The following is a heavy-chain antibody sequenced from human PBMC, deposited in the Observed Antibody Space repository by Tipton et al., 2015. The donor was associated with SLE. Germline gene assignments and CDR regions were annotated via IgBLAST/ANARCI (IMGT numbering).Heavy chain of an antibody. Sequence: TLSLTCDVSGASIDSSAYYWSWIRQPPGKGLEFLAYFYHTGSTYYSPSLASRLTMSLDMSKNQLSLKFSSVTAADTAVYYCARDVRYYDFLTGYYNVYGMDVWGQGTTVTVSS. CDR3: ARDVRYYDFLTGYYNVYGMDV. CDR1: GASIDSSAYY. J-gene: IGHJ6*01. CDR2: FYHTGST. D-gene: IGHD3-9*01. V-gene: IGHV4-30-4*01.